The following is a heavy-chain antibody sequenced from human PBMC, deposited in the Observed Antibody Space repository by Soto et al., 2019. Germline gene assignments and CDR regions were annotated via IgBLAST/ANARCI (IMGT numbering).Heavy chain of an antibody. CDR2: IYYSGPS. J-gene: IGHJ4*02. D-gene: IGHD5-18*01. V-gene: IGHV4-61*01. CDR1: GGSVSRDSNF. Sequence: SETLSLTCTVSGGSVSRDSNFWSWIRQPPGKGLEWIGYIYYSGPSRYNPSLESRVTISIDSSKNQVSLTLTSVTAADTAVYYGASGYSHYAHWGRGTMVTVYS. CDR3: ASGYSHYAH.